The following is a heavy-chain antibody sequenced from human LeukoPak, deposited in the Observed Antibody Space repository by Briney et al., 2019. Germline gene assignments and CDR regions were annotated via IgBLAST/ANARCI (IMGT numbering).Heavy chain of an antibody. D-gene: IGHD5-12*01. J-gene: IGHJ5*02. CDR2: IIPIFGTA. V-gene: IGHV1-69*13. CDR1: GGTFSSYA. CDR3: ARGTSGYDFGNWFDP. Sequence: GASVKVSCKASGGTFSSYAISWVRQAPGQGLEWMGGIIPIFGTANYAQKFQGRVTITADESTSTAYMELSSLRSEDTAVYYCARGTSGYDFGNWFDPWGQGTLVTVSS.